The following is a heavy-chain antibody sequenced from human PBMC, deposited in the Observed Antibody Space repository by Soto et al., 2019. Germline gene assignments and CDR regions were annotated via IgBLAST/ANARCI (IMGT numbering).Heavy chain of an antibody. CDR2: TRNKANSYTT. J-gene: IGHJ4*02. Sequence: TGGSLRLSCAASGFTFSDHYMDWVRQAPGKGLEWVGRTRNKANSYTTEYAASVKGRFTISRDDSKNSLYLQMNSLKTEDTAVYYCAREIYIAAAGPFDYWGQGTLVTVSS. CDR1: GFTFSDHY. V-gene: IGHV3-72*01. CDR3: AREIYIAAAGPFDY. D-gene: IGHD6-13*01.